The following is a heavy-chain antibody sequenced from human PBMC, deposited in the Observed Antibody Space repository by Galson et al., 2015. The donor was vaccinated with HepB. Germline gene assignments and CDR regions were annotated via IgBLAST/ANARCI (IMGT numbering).Heavy chain of an antibody. D-gene: IGHD2-2*01. CDR3: AAGVPAAILADLLDY. Sequence: SVKVSCKASGDTFSSYAFSWVRRAPGQGLEWMGGIIPIFGTTNYLQKFQGRVTITADERTRTAFMDLRSLRSEDTAVYYCAAGVPAAILADLLDYWGQGTLVTVSS. CDR2: IIPIFGTT. J-gene: IGHJ4*02. CDR1: GDTFSSYA. V-gene: IGHV1-69*13.